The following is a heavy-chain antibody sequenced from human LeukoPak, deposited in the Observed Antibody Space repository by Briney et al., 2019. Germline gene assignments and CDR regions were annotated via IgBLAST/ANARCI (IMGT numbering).Heavy chain of an antibody. Sequence: GGSLRLSCAASGFTFSSYAMSWVRQAPGKGLEWVSAISGSGGSTYYADSVKGRFTISRDNSKNTLYLQMNSLRAEDTAVYYCANSGSGYYYRSHNYSDYWGQGTLVTVSS. V-gene: IGHV3-23*01. CDR2: ISGSGGST. J-gene: IGHJ4*02. CDR1: GFTFSSYA. D-gene: IGHD3-22*01. CDR3: ANSGSGYYYRSHNYSDY.